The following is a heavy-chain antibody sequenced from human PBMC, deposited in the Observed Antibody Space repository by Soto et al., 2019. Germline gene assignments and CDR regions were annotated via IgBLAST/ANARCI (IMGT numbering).Heavy chain of an antibody. V-gene: IGHV5-10-1*01. CDR2: IDPSDSYT. J-gene: IGHJ5*02. D-gene: IGHD6-13*01. Sequence: ESLKISCKGSGYSFTSYWISWVRQMPGKGLEWMGRIDPSDSYTNYSPSFQGHVTISADKSISTAYLQWSSLKASDTAMYYCARSKRYGSSSSSWFDPWGQGTLVTVSS. CDR1: GYSFTSYW. CDR3: ARSKRYGSSSSSWFDP.